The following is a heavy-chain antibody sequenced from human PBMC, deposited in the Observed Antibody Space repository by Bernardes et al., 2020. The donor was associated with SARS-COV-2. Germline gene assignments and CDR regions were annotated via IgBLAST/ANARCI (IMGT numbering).Heavy chain of an antibody. V-gene: IGHV3-48*02. CDR3: ARDLGGYFDL. D-gene: IGHD3-16*01. CDR1: GFTFSSYA. J-gene: IGHJ2*01. CDR2: SISSSSTI. Sequence: GGSLRLSCAASGFTFSSYAMSWVRQAPGKGLEWVSSISSSSTIYYADSVKGRFTISRDNAKNSLYLQMNSLRDEDTAVYYCARDLGGYFDLWGRGTLVTVSS.